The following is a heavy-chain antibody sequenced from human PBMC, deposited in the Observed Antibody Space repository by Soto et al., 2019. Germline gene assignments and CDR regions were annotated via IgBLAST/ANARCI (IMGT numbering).Heavy chain of an antibody. CDR1: GFTFSDYY. D-gene: IGHD3-3*01. V-gene: IGHV3-11*01. Sequence: PWGSLRLSCSASGFTFSDYYMSWIRQAPGKGLEWVSYISSSGSTIYYADSVKGRFTISRDNAKNSLYLQMNSLRAEDTAVYYCARDSDLIGYDFWSGPTPTLYGMDVWGQGTTVTVSS. CDR2: ISSSGSTI. J-gene: IGHJ6*02. CDR3: ARDSDLIGYDFWSGPTPTLYGMDV.